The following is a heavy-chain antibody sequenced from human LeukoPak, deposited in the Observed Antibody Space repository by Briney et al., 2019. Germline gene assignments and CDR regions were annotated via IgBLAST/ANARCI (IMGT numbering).Heavy chain of an antibody. CDR1: GGTFSSYA. V-gene: IGHV1-69*05. CDR2: IIPIFGTA. Sequence: SSVKVSCKASGGTFSSYAISWVRQAPGQGLEWMGGIIPIFGTANYAQKFQGRVTITTDESTSTAYMELSSLRSEDTAVYYCARSPLAVPGYSYYMDVWGKGTTVTVSS. J-gene: IGHJ6*03. D-gene: IGHD6-19*01. CDR3: ARSPLAVPGYSYYMDV.